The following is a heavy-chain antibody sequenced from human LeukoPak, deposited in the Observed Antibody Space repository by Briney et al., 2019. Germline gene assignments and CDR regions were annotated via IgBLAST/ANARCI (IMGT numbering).Heavy chain of an antibody. J-gene: IGHJ4*02. V-gene: IGHV1-8*01. CDR2: MNPNSGNT. D-gene: IGHD3-22*01. Sequence: ASVKVSCKASGYTITSFDINWVRQATGQGLEWMGWMNPNSGNTGYAQKFQGRVTMTRNTSISTAYMELSSLRSEDTAVYYCASSSGTDAYYFDYWGQGTLVTVSS. CDR1: GYTITSFD. CDR3: ASSSGTDAYYFDY.